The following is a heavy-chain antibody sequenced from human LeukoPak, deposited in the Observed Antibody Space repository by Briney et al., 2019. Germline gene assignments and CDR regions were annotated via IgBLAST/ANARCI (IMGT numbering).Heavy chain of an antibody. CDR3: ARDDPRLDY. CDR2: ISWNSGSI. Sequence: GRSLRLSCAASGFTFDDYAMHWVRQAPGKGLEWVSGISWNSGSIGYADSVKGRFTISRDNAKNSLYLQMNSLRAEDTAVYYCARDDPRLDYWGQGTLVTVSS. V-gene: IGHV3-9*01. CDR1: GFTFDDYA. J-gene: IGHJ4*02.